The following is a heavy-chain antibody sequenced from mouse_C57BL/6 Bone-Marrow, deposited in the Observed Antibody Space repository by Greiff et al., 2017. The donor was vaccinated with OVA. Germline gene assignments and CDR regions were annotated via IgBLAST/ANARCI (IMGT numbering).Heavy chain of an antibody. CDR2: IDPSDSYT. CDR1: GYTFTSYW. Sequence: QVQLQQPGAELVKPGASVKLSCKASGYTFTSYWMQWVKQRPGQGLEWIGEIDPSDSYTNYNQKFKGKATLTVDTSSSTDYMQLSSLTSEDSAVYYCASPIYYDYTYWYFDVWGTGTTVTVSS. D-gene: IGHD2-4*01. CDR3: ASPIYYDYTYWYFDV. J-gene: IGHJ1*03. V-gene: IGHV1-50*01.